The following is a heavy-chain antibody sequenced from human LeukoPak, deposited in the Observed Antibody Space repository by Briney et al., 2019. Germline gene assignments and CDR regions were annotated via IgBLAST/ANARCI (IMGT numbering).Heavy chain of an antibody. CDR3: ARDLSGSNYYASGSYAD. Sequence: GASVKVSCKASGYTFTGYYMHWVRQAPGQGLEWTGWINPNSGGTNYAQKFQGWVTMTRDTSISTAYMELSRLRSEDTAVYYCARDLSGSNYYASGSYADWGQGTLVTVSS. J-gene: IGHJ1*01. V-gene: IGHV1-2*04. CDR1: GYTFTGYY. D-gene: IGHD3-10*01. CDR2: INPNSGGT.